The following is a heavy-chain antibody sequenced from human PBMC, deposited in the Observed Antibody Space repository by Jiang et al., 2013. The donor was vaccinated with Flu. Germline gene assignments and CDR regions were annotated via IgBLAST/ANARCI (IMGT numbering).Heavy chain of an antibody. J-gene: IGHJ2*01. CDR3: ARRGLATAGTRWYFDL. CDR2: IYYSGST. CDR1: GGSISSYY. V-gene: IGHV4-59*08. Sequence: ETLSLTCTVSGGSISSYYWSWIRQPPGKGLEWIGYIYYSGSTNYNPSLKSRVTISVDTSKNQFSLKLSSVTAADTAVYYCARRGLATAGTRWYFDLWGRGTLVSVSS. D-gene: IGHD6-13*01.